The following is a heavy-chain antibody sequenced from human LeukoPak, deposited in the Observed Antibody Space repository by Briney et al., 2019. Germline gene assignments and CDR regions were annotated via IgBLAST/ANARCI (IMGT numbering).Heavy chain of an antibody. D-gene: IGHD3-22*01. V-gene: IGHV4-59*01. CDR3: ASGSYYDSSGIDFNFDY. CDR1: GGSISSYY. Sequence: SETLSLTCNVSGGSISSYYWSWIRQPPGKGLEWIGYIYYSGSTHYNPSLKSRVTISVDTSKNQFSLKLSSVTAADTAVYYCASGSYYDSSGIDFNFDYWGQGTLVTVSS. CDR2: IYYSGST. J-gene: IGHJ4*02.